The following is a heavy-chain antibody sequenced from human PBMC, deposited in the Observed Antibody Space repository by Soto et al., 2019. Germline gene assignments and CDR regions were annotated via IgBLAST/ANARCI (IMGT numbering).Heavy chain of an antibody. V-gene: IGHV3-33*01. CDR2: IWYDGSNK. D-gene: IGHD2-15*01. J-gene: IGHJ4*02. CDR3: ARWGCSGSNCNLNQRSFDL. CDR1: GFIFNEYG. Sequence: ESGGGVVPPGRSLRLSCAASGFIFNEYGMHWVRQAPGKGLEWVAVIWYDGSNKYYADSVKGRFTFSRDNSKNTMSLQMNSLRVEDTAMYYCARWGCSGSNCNLNQRSFDLWGQGTLVTVSS.